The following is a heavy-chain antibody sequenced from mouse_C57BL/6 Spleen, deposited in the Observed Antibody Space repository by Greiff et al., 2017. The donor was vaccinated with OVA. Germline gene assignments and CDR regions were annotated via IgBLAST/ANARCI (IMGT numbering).Heavy chain of an antibody. Sequence: EVQGVESGGDLVKPGGSLKLSCAASGFTFSSYGMSWVRQTPDKRLEWVATISSGGSYTYYPDSVKGRFTISRDHAKNTLYLQMSSLKSEDTAMYYCARQGATVVGCYFDYWGQGTTLTVSS. V-gene: IGHV5-6*01. J-gene: IGHJ2*01. CDR3: ARQGATVVGCYFDY. CDR1: GFTFSSYG. D-gene: IGHD1-1*01. CDR2: ISSGGSYT.